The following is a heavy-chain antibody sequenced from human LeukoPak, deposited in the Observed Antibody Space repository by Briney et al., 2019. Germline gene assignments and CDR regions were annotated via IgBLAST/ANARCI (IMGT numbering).Heavy chain of an antibody. CDR3: ARERSDGDRTGGMVDY. CDR2: ITPIFGTA. CDR1: GGTFTIYT. D-gene: IGHD4-17*01. V-gene: IGHV1-69*01. J-gene: IGHJ4*02. Sequence: SVKVSCKASGGTFTIYTIGWVRQAPGQGLEWMGGITPIFGTANYAQKFQGRVTITADESTSTDYMELSSLRSEDTAVYYCARERSDGDRTGGMVDYWGQGTMVSVSS.